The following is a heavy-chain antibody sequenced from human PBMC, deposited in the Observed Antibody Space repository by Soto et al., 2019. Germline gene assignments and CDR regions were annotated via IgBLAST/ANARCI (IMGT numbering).Heavy chain of an antibody. J-gene: IGHJ4*02. CDR3: ARGMTTVTTLDY. CDR1: GGSISSGGYS. V-gene: IGHV4-30-2*01. CDR2: IYHSGST. Sequence: SETLSLTCAVSGGSISSGGYSWSWIRQPPGKGLEWIGYIYHSGSTYYNPSLKNRVNISLDRSKEQFSMKLSSVTAAETAVYYCARGMTTVTTLDYWGQGTLVTVSS. D-gene: IGHD4-17*01.